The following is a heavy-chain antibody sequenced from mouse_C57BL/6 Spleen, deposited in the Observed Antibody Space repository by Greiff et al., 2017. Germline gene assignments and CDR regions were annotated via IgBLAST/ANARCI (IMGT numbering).Heavy chain of an antibody. CDR2: ISDGGSYT. CDR3: ARVWVAMDY. D-gene: IGHD4-1*01. Sequence: EVKLVESGGGLVKPGGSLKLSCAASGFTFSSYAMSWVRHTPEKRLEWVATISDGGSYTYYPDNVKGRFTISRDNAKNNLYLQMSHLKSEDTAMYYCARVWVAMDYWGQGTSVTVSS. CDR1: GFTFSSYA. J-gene: IGHJ4*01. V-gene: IGHV5-4*03.